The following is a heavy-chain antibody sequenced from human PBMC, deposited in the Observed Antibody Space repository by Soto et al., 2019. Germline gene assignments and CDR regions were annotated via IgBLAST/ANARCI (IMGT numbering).Heavy chain of an antibody. V-gene: IGHV1-8*01. J-gene: IGHJ5*02. CDR3: ARATGREGWFDP. CDR2: MNPISGKT. Sequence: QVQLVQSGAEVKKPGASVKVSCRASGYTFTSYDINWVRRATGQGLEWMGWMNPISGKTGYAQKFQGRVTMTRDTSIFPAYMELSSLRSEDTAVYYCARATGREGWFDPWGQGTLVTVSS. CDR1: GYTFTSYD. D-gene: IGHD1-26*01.